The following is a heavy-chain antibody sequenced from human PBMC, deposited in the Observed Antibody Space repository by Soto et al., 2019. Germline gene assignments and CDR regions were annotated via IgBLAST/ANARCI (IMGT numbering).Heavy chain of an antibody. CDR2: INPDSGAT. CDR3: ARDLWNAPDY. V-gene: IGHV1-2*02. Sequence: ASVKVSCKASGYTFTTYYIHWVRRAPGQGLEWMAWINPDSGATYSAPKFQGRVTVTSDTSISTASMEMSRLTSDDTAVYFCARDLWNAPDYWGQGTLVTVSS. J-gene: IGHJ4*02. D-gene: IGHD1-1*01. CDR1: GYTFTTYY.